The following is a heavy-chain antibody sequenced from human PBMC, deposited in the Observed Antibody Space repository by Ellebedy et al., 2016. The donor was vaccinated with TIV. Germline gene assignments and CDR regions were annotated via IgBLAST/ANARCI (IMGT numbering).Heavy chain of an antibody. CDR3: AREFDIGQPSAFDY. CDR1: GFNFSSYA. V-gene: IGHV3-30*04. D-gene: IGHD2-15*01. J-gene: IGHJ4*02. CDR2: ISYDGSNK. Sequence: GESLKIPCAAPGFNFSSYAMHWVRQAPGKGLEWVAVISYDGSNKYYADSVKGRFTISRDNSKNTLSLQVNSLRAEDTAVYYCAREFDIGQPSAFDYWGQGILVTVSS.